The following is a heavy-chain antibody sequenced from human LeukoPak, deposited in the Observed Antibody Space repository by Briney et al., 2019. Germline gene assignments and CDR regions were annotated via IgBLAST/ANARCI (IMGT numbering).Heavy chain of an antibody. CDR2: IWYDGSNK. D-gene: IGHD3-22*01. V-gene: IGHV3-33*01. CDR3: ARERTEGGYYPDYYFDY. Sequence: GRSLGLSCAASGFTFSSYGMHWVRQAPGKGLEWVAVIWYDGSNKYYADSVKGRFTISRDNSKNTLYLQMNSLRAEDTAVYYCARERTEGGYYPDYYFDYWGQGTLVTVSS. CDR1: GFTFSSYG. J-gene: IGHJ4*02.